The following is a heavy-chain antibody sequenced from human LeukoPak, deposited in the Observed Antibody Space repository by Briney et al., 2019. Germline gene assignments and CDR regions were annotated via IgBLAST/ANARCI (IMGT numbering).Heavy chain of an antibody. CDR2: LDPTDSYT. CDR3: ARLPSGYSGYPYSDY. J-gene: IGHJ4*02. Sequence: GGSLRLSCQGSGYRFISYWITWVRQMPGKGLEWMGRLDPTDSYTTYSPSFQGHVTISADKSISTAYLQWSSLKASDTAMYYCARLPSGYSGYPYSDYWGQGTLVTVSS. D-gene: IGHD5-12*01. CDR1: GYRFISYW. V-gene: IGHV5-10-1*01.